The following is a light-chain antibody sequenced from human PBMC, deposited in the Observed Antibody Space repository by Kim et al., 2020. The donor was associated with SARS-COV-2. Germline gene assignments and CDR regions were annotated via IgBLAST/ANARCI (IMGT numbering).Light chain of an antibody. CDR1: QSINIW. Sequence: GDRVTITCRASQSINIWLAWYQQKPGKAPNLLIYDASILESGVPSRFSGIGSGTQFTLTISSLQPDDFATYYCQEYKSDSWTFGQGTKVDIK. J-gene: IGKJ1*01. CDR2: DAS. CDR3: QEYKSDSWT. V-gene: IGKV1-5*01.